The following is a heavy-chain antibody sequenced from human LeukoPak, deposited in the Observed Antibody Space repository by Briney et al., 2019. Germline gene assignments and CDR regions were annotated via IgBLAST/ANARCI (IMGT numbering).Heavy chain of an antibody. D-gene: IGHD3-16*01. V-gene: IGHV5-10-1*01. J-gene: IGHJ6*02. CDR2: IDPSDSYT. Sequence: GESLKISCKGSGYSFTSYWISWVRQMPGKGLEWMGRIDPSDSYTNYSPSFQGHVTISADKSISTAYLQWSSLKASDTAMYYCARLGPIDIKYDDYYYYYGMDVWGQGTTVTVSS. CDR1: GYSFTSYW. CDR3: ARLGPIDIKYDDYYYYYGMDV.